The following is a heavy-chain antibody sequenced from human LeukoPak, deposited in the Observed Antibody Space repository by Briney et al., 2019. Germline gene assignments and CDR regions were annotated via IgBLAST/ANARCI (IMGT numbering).Heavy chain of an antibody. V-gene: IGHV3-7*01. Sequence: GGSLRLSCAASGFTFSSYWMSWVRQAPGKRLEWVANIKQDGSEKYYVDSVKGRFTISRDNAKNSLYLQMNSLRAEDTAVYYCARVYFDWLYATYYFDYWGQGTLVTVSS. CDR1: GFTFSSYW. CDR2: IKQDGSEK. CDR3: ARVYFDWLYATYYFDY. J-gene: IGHJ4*02. D-gene: IGHD3-9*01.